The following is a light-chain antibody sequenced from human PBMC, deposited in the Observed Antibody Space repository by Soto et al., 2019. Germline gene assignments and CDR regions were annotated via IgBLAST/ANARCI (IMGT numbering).Light chain of an antibody. Sequence: EVVLTQSPGTLSLSPGERASLSCRASQSVSNNYLAWHQQKPGQSPKLLIFGSSDRATGIPDRFSGSGSGRDFTLTISRLEPEDFAVYYCQQYGSSPPYTFGQGTKLEIK. J-gene: IGKJ2*01. CDR2: GSS. V-gene: IGKV3-20*01. CDR3: QQYGSSPPYT. CDR1: QSVSNNY.